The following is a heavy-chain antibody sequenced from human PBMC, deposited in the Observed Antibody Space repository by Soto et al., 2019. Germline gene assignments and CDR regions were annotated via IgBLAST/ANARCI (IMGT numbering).Heavy chain of an antibody. CDR1: GFNFGAYT. CDR2: IRRKAYGGTT. Sequence: PGGSLRLSCSASGFNFGAYTMSWVRQAPGKGLEWVGFIRRKAYGGTTDYAASVKGRFTISRDDSKSIAYLQMNSLKIEDTAVYYCSRSLAIDFDSWGQGTLVTVS. V-gene: IGHV3-49*04. CDR3: SRSLAIDFDS. J-gene: IGHJ4*02.